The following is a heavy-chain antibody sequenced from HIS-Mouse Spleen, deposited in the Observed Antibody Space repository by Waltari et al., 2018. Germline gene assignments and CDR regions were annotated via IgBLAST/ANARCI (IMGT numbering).Heavy chain of an antibody. D-gene: IGHD6-13*01. CDR3: AREIPYSSSWYDWYFDL. Sequence: QLQLQESGPGLVKPSETLSLTCTVPGGSISSSRYYLGWIRQPPGKGLEWIGRIYYSGSTYYNPSLKSRVTISVDTSKNQFSLKLSSVTAADTAVYYCAREIPYSSSWYDWYFDLWGRGTLVTVSS. CDR1: GGSISSSRYY. J-gene: IGHJ2*01. CDR2: IYYSGST. V-gene: IGHV4-39*07.